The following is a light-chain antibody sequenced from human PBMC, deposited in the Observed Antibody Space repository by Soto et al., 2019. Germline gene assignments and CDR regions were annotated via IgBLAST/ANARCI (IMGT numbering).Light chain of an antibody. CDR1: QSIRNY. CDR3: QQSYSSPPYT. J-gene: IGKJ2*01. Sequence: DIRMTQSPSSLSASVGDRVTITCRASQSIRNYLNWYQQRPGKAPKLLISTASSLQGDVPSRFSGSGSGTDFTLTISSLQPEDFATYYCQQSYSSPPYTFGQGTKLEIK. V-gene: IGKV1-39*01. CDR2: TAS.